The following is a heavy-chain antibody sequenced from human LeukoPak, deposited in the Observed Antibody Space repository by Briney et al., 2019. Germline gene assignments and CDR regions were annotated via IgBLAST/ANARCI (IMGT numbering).Heavy chain of an antibody. J-gene: IGHJ4*02. CDR2: IYHSGST. Sequence: SETLSLTCTVSGYSISSGYYWGWIRQPPGKGLEWIGSIYHSGSTYYNPSLKSRVTISVDTSKNQFSLKLSSVTAADTAVYYCARHRVGATNPRFDYWGQGTLVTVSS. D-gene: IGHD1-26*01. V-gene: IGHV4-38-2*02. CDR1: GYSISSGYY. CDR3: ARHRVGATNPRFDY.